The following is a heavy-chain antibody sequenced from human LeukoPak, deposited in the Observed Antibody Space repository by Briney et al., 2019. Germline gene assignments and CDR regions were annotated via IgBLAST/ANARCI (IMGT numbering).Heavy chain of an antibody. Sequence: ASVKVSCKASGYTFTGYYMHWVRQAPGQGLEWMGWINPNSGGTNYAQKFQGRVTMTRDTSISTAYMEPSRLRSDDTAVYYCARDLAAVAGLDYFDYWGQGTLVTVSS. CDR2: INPNSGGT. CDR3: ARDLAAVAGLDYFDY. D-gene: IGHD6-19*01. CDR1: GYTFTGYY. J-gene: IGHJ4*02. V-gene: IGHV1-2*02.